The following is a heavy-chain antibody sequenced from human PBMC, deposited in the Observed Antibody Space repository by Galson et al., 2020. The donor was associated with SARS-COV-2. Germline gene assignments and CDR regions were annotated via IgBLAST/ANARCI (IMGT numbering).Heavy chain of an antibody. CDR3: ARSAAGSYYYCMDV. CDR2: ISYDGSDK. D-gene: IGHD6-13*01. CDR1: GFTFSSYA. V-gene: IGHV3-30*04. Sequence: GGSLRLSCAASGFTFSSYAMHWVRQAPGKGLEWVAVISYDGSDKYYADSVKGRFTISRDNSKNTLYLQMNSLRAEDTAVYYCARSAAGSYYYCMDVWGQGTTVTVSS. J-gene: IGHJ6*02.